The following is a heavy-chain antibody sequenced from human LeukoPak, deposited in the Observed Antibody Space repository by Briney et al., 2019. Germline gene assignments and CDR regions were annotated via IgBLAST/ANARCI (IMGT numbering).Heavy chain of an antibody. J-gene: IGHJ4*02. CDR3: AKEKSIRFLEWLSNYFDY. CDR2: ISYDGSNK. CDR1: GFTFSSYG. V-gene: IGHV3-30*18. Sequence: AGGSLRLSCAASGFTFSSYGMHWVRQAPGKGLEWVAVISYDGSNKYYADSVKGRFTISRDNSKNTLYLQMNSLRAEDTGVYYCAKEKSIRFLEWLSNYFDYWGQGTLVTVSS. D-gene: IGHD3-3*01.